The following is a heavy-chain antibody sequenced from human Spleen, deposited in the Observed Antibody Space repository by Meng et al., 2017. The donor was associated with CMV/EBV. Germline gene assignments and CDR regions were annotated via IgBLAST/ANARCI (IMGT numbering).Heavy chain of an antibody. D-gene: IGHD6-6*01. CDR1: GGSISSGDYY. Sequence: SETLSLTCTVSGGSISSGDYYWSWIRQPPGKGLEWIGYIYYSGSTYYNPSLKSRVTISVDTSKNQFSLKLSSVTAADTAVYYCARFLSSSLTYYYYYGMDVWGQGTTVTVSS. J-gene: IGHJ6*02. CDR3: ARFLSSSLTYYYYYGMDV. CDR2: IYYSGST. V-gene: IGHV4-30-4*08.